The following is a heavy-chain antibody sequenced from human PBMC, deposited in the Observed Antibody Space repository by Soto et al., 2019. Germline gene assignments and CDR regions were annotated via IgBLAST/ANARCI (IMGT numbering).Heavy chain of an antibody. J-gene: IGHJ4*02. V-gene: IGHV1-2*02. CDR2: MNPKSGDT. CDR1: GYTFIDYF. D-gene: IGHD5-18*01. CDR3: ARQLDTPMLTDY. Sequence: ASVKVSCKASGYTFIDYFIHWVGQAPGQGLEWMGWMNPKSGDTSYAQKFQGRVTMTRDPSRNTAYMDFSRPRSDETAIYYCARQLDTPMLTDYWGQGNMVTVSS.